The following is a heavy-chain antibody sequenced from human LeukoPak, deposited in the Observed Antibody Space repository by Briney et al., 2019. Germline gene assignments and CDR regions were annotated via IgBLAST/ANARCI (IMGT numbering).Heavy chain of an antibody. Sequence: ASVKVSCKASGYTFTGYYMHWVRQAPGQGLEWMGWINPNSGGTIYAPKFQGRVTMTRDTSISPAYMELSRLRSDDTAVYYCARGGDSSSWYGWFDPWGQGTLVTVSS. CDR1: GYTFTGYY. D-gene: IGHD6-13*01. CDR3: ARGGDSSSWYGWFDP. J-gene: IGHJ5*02. CDR2: INPNSGGT. V-gene: IGHV1-2*02.